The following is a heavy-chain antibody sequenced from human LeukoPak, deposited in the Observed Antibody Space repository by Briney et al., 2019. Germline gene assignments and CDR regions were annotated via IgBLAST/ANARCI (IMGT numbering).Heavy chain of an antibody. CDR2: INHSGST. Sequence: SETLSLTCAVYGGSFSGYYWSWIRQPPGKGLEWIGEINHSGSTNYNPSLKSRVTISVDTSKNQFSLKLSSVTAADTAVYYCARFTLAPRNYFDYWGQGTLVTVSS. V-gene: IGHV4-34*01. D-gene: IGHD3-16*01. CDR1: GGSFSGYY. CDR3: ARFTLAPRNYFDY. J-gene: IGHJ4*02.